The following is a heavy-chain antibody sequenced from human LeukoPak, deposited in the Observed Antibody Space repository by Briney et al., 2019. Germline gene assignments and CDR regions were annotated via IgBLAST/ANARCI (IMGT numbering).Heavy chain of an antibody. CDR3: MGENAAFSPFGY. CDR2: VSVSGLS. D-gene: IGHD6-25*01. CDR1: GGSITTTNF. Sequence: SETLSLTCGVSGGSITTTNFWSWVRQTPGQGLEWVGEVSVSGLSDYHPSLRGRVTMSLDTSKNPLPLKLTFVTAAETAVYYCMGENAAFSPFGYWGQGTLVTV. V-gene: IGHV4-4*02. J-gene: IGHJ4*02.